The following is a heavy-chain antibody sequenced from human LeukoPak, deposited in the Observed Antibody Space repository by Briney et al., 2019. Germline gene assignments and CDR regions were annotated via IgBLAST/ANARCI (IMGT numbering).Heavy chain of an antibody. J-gene: IGHJ5*02. V-gene: IGHV1-2*02. Sequence: ASVKVSCKASGYTFSGYYIFWVRRAPGQGLEWMGWINPNSGGTNYAQEFQGRVTMTRDTSITTAYMELSTLRSDDTAVYYCALIGDHAWFDPWGRGTLVTVSS. CDR2: INPNSGGT. CDR1: GYTFSGYY. D-gene: IGHD3-10*01. CDR3: ALIGDHAWFDP.